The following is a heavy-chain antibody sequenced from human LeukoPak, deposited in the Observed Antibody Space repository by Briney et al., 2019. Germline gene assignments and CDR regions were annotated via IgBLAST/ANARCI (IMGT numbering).Heavy chain of an antibody. J-gene: IGHJ5*02. V-gene: IGHV1-46*01. CDR2: INPKDGAT. CDR3: ARDNSNEMCGGDCFASWFDP. CDR1: GYTFIRHW. Sequence: ASVKVSCKTSGYTFIRHWMHWVRQAPGQGLEWMGIINPKDGATDFAQRFQGRVTMTTDTSTSTVYMELSSLRSEDTAVYYCARDNSNEMCGGDCFASWFDPWGQGTLVTVSS. D-gene: IGHD2-21*02.